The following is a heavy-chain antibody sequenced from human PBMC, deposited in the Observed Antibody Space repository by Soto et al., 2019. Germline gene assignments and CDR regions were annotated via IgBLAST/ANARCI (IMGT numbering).Heavy chain of an antibody. D-gene: IGHD3-10*01. CDR2: IYYSGST. J-gene: IGHJ6*03. Sequence: QVQLQESGPGLVKPSETLSLTCTVSGGSISSYYWSWIRQPPGKGLEWIGYIYYSGSTNYNPSLKGRVTISVDTSKNQFSRKLSSVPAADTAVYYCARAYRGFGELFNYIDVWGKGTTVTVSS. CDR1: GGSISSYY. CDR3: ARAYRGFGELFNYIDV. V-gene: IGHV4-59*01.